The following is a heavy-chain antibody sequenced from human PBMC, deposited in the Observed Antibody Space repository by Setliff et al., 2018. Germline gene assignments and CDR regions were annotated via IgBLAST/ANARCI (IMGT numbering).Heavy chain of an antibody. CDR3: ARDRVPPLFGVGSYYYMDV. CDR1: GYTFTSYG. V-gene: IGHV1-18*01. Sequence: ASVKVSCKASGYTFTSYGISWVRQAPGQGLEWMGWISAYNGNTNYAQKLQGRVTITRDTSASTAYMELSSLRSEDTAVYYCARDRVPPLFGVGSYYYMDVWGKGTTVTVSS. D-gene: IGHD3-3*01. CDR2: ISAYNGNT. J-gene: IGHJ6*03.